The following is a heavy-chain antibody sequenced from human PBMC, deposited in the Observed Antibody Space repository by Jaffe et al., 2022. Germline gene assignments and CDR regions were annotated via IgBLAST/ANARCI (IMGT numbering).Heavy chain of an antibody. CDR2: IRSKAYGGTT. CDR3: TRDTSGAGDQTYYDYIWGSYRYSNYFDY. V-gene: IGHV3-49*03. D-gene: IGHD3-16*02. Sequence: EVQLVESGGGLVQPGRSLRLSCTASGFTFGDYAMSWFRQAPGKGLEWVGFIRSKAYGGTTEYAASVKGRFTISRDDSKSIAYLQMNSLKTEDTAVYYCTRDTSGAGDQTYYDYIWGSYRYSNYFDYWGQGTLVTVSS. CDR1: GFTFGDYA. J-gene: IGHJ4*02.